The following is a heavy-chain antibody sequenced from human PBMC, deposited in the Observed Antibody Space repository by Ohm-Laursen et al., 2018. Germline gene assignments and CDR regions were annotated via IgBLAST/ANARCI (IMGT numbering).Heavy chain of an antibody. CDR3: ARAVRNQLVSDY. V-gene: IGHV1-8*02. Sequence: ASVKVSCKASGYTFTTYDITWVRQAAGQGPEWMGWMNPNSGNTGYAQKLRDRVTMTSDTSISTAYMELYGLTSEDTAAYYCARAVRNQLVSDYWGQGTLVTVSS. CDR2: MNPNSGNT. D-gene: IGHD1-1*01. J-gene: IGHJ4*02. CDR1: GYTFTTYD.